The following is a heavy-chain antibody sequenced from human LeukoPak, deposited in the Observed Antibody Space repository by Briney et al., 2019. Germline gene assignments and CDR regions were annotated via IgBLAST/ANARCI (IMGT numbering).Heavy chain of an antibody. J-gene: IGHJ4*02. Sequence: SVKVSCKASGGTFSSYAISWVRQAPGQGLEWMGGIIPIFGTANYAQKFQGRVTITADESTSTAYMELSSLRSEDTAVYYCARASSSWVLLLLEEYYFDYWGQGTLVTVSS. V-gene: IGHV1-69*13. D-gene: IGHD6-13*01. CDR2: IIPIFGTA. CDR3: ARASSSWVLLLLEEYYFDY. CDR1: GGTFSSYA.